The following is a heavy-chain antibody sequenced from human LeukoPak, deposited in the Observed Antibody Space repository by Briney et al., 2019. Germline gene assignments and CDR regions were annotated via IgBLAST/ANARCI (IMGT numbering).Heavy chain of an antibody. CDR1: GFTVSSNY. CDR2: IYSGGST. Sequence: GGSLRLSCAASGFTVSSNYMSWARQAPGKGLEWVSVIYSGGSTYYADSVKGRFTISRDNSKITLYLQMNSLRAEDTAVYYCARATGVDVRFDYWGQGTLVTVSS. CDR3: ARATGVDVRFDY. D-gene: IGHD3-10*01. J-gene: IGHJ4*02. V-gene: IGHV3-53*01.